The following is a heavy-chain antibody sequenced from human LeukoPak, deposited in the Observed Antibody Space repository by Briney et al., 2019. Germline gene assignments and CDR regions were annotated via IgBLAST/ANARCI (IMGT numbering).Heavy chain of an antibody. CDR1: GFTFSSYA. V-gene: IGHV3-30-3*01. Sequence: QTGGSLRLSCAASGFTFSSYAMHWVRQAPGKGLEWVAVISYDGSNKYYADSVKGRFTISRDNSKNTLYLQMNSLRAEDTAVYYCARDPDSSGYYGPGYWDQGTLVTVSS. D-gene: IGHD3-22*01. CDR2: ISYDGSNK. CDR3: ARDPDSSGYYGPGY. J-gene: IGHJ4*02.